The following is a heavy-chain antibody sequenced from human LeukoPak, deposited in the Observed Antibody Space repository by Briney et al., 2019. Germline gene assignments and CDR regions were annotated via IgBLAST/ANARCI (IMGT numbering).Heavy chain of an antibody. J-gene: IGHJ4*02. Sequence: ASVKVSCKASGYTFTCYYMHWVRQAPGQGLEWMGWINPNSGGTNYAQKFQGRVTMTRDTSISTAYMELSSLRSEDTAVYYCARSGITMVRGVTHWGQGTLVTVSS. V-gene: IGHV1-2*02. CDR1: GYTFTCYY. CDR2: INPNSGGT. D-gene: IGHD3-10*01. CDR3: ARSGITMVRGVTH.